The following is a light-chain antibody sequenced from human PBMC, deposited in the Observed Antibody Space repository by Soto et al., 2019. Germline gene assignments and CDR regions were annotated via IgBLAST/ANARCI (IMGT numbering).Light chain of an antibody. Sequence: DIQMTQSPSSLSASVGQRVTITCQASQDISNSLNWYQQKPGKGPNLLIYDASNLKTGVPSRFSGSGSGTDFTLTISSPQPEDIATYFCQQDDNLPPYTFGQGPKLEIK. CDR1: QDISNS. CDR3: QQDDNLPPYT. CDR2: DAS. J-gene: IGKJ2*01. V-gene: IGKV1-33*01.